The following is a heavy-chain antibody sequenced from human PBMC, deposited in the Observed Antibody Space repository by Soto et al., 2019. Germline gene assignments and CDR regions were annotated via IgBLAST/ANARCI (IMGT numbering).Heavy chain of an antibody. CDR1: GFTFNTYG. V-gene: IGHV3-30*18. J-gene: IGHJ4*02. CDR2: ISYDGSNK. CDR3: AKDIVRYTYGACDY. Sequence: QVQLVESGGTVVQPGKSLRLSCAGSGFTFNTYGMYWVRQAPGKGLEWVAAISYDGSNKYHADSVKGRFTISRDNSKNTLYLQMNSLRVEDTAVYYCAKDIVRYTYGACDYWGQGALATVSS. D-gene: IGHD5-18*01.